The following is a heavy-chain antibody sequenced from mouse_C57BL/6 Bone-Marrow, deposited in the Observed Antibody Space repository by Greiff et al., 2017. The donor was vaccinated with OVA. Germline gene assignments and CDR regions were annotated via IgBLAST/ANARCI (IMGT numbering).Heavy chain of an antibody. D-gene: IGHD2-4*01. Sequence: EVKLVESGGGLVQSGRSLRLSCATSGFTFSDFYMEWVRQAPGKGLEWIAASRNKANDYTTEYSASVKGRFIVSRDTSQSILYLQMNALRAEDTAIYYCARDAIYYDYDDVPFAYWGQGTLVTVSA. J-gene: IGHJ3*01. CDR3: ARDAIYYDYDDVPFAY. CDR1: GFTFSDFY. V-gene: IGHV7-1*01. CDR2: SRNKANDYTT.